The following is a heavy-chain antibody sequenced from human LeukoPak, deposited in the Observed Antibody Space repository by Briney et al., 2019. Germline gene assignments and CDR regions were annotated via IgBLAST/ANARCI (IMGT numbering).Heavy chain of an antibody. V-gene: IGHV3-7*01. CDR1: GFTFSTYW. CDR3: AREGDYDIPGG. Sequence: PGGSLRLSCAASGFTFSTYWMTWVCQAPGKGLEWVASINQDGSGKYYVDSVKGRFTISRDNAQKSLYLEMNSLRAEDTAVYYCAREGDYDIPGGWGQGTLVTVSS. CDR2: INQDGSGK. D-gene: IGHD3-9*01. J-gene: IGHJ4*02.